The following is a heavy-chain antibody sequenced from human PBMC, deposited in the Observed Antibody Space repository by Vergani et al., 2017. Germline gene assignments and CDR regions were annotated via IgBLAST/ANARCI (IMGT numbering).Heavy chain of an antibody. CDR3: ARDPIDSSGWRRRDAFDI. CDR1: GYSISSGYY. J-gene: IGHJ3*02. D-gene: IGHD6-19*01. V-gene: IGHV4-38-2*02. CDR2: IYHSGST. Sequence: QVQLQESGPGLVKPSETLSLTCAVSGYSISSGYYWGWIRQPPGKGLEWIGSIYHSGSTYYNPSLKSRVTISVDTSKNQFSLKLSSVTAADTAVYYCARDPIDSSGWRRRDAFDIWGQGTMVTVSS.